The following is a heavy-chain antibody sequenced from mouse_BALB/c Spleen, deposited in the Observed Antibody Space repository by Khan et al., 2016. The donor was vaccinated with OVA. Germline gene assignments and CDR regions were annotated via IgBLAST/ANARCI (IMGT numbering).Heavy chain of an antibody. D-gene: IGHD2-4*01. CDR3: ARRGYDYGRGALFAY. V-gene: IGHV2-2*02. CDR2: IWSAGST. J-gene: IGHJ3*01. CDR1: GFSLPNYS. Sequence: QVQLKQSGPGLVQPSQSLSITCTVSGFSLPNYSVHWVRQSPGMGLEWLGVIWSAGSTDYNEAFISRLTISKDNSRSQVFFKMNNLQPNDTAIYYCARRGYDYGRGALFAYWGQGTLVTVSA.